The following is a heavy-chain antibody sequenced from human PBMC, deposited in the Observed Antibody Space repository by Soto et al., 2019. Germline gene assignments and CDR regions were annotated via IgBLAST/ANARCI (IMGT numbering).Heavy chain of an antibody. CDR3: ARSKMTTVTRITPVTRAWHPDAFDI. CDR2: ISSSGSTI. D-gene: IGHD4-17*01. J-gene: IGHJ3*02. CDR1: GVTFSDYY. Sequence: QVQLVESGGGLVKPGGSLRLSCAASGVTFSDYYMSWIRQAPGKGLEWVSYISSSGSTIYYADSVKGRFTISRDNAKNSLYLQMNSLRPEDTAVYYCARSKMTTVTRITPVTRAWHPDAFDIWGQGTMVSVSS. V-gene: IGHV3-11*01.